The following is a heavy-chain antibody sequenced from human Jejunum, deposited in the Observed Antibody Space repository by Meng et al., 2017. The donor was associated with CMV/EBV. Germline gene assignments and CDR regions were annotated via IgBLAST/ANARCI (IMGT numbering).Heavy chain of an antibody. CDR3: ARVCSGGTCLDY. CDR2: VHYSGST. J-gene: IGHJ4*02. Sequence: VSGDSLSSSTYYWGWTRQPPGKGLEWIGSVHYSGSTYYNPSLKSRVTMSVDTSKNQISLKLTSVSAADTAVYYCARVCSGGTCLDYWGQGTLVTVSS. D-gene: IGHD2-15*01. CDR1: GDSLSSSTYY. V-gene: IGHV4-39*07.